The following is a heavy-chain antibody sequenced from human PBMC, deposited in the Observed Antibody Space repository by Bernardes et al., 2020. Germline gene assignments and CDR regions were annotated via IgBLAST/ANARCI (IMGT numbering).Heavy chain of an antibody. D-gene: IGHD4-17*01. CDR3: ASRGATVTHTGLMDV. J-gene: IGHJ6*04. CDR2: INHSGST. CDR1: GGSFSGYY. V-gene: IGHV4-34*01. Sequence: SETLSLTCAVYGGSFSGYYWSWIRQPPGKGLEWIGEINHSGSTNYNPSLKSRVTISVDTSKNQFSLKLSSVTAADTAVYYCASRGATVTHTGLMDVWGKGTTVTVSS.